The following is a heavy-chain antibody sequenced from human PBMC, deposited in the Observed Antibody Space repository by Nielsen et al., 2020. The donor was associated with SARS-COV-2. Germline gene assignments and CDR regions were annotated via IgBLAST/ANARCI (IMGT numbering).Heavy chain of an antibody. CDR3: ARGEYYYDSSGYYYQPPRRETPRPYYYYYGMDV. J-gene: IGHJ6*02. D-gene: IGHD3-22*01. Sequence: ASVKVSCKASGYTFTSYAMHWVRQAPGQRLEWMGWINAGNGNTKYSQKFQGRVTITRDTSASTAYMELSSLRSEDTAVYYCARGEYYYDSSGYYYQPPRRETPRPYYYYYGMDVWGQGTTVTVSS. V-gene: IGHV1-3*01. CDR1: GYTFTSYA. CDR2: INAGNGNT.